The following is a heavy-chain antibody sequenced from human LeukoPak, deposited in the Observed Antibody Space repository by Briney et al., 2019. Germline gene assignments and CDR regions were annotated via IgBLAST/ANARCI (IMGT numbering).Heavy chain of an antibody. CDR2: INPSGGST. Sequence: GASVKVSYKASGYTFTSYYMHWVRQAPGQGLEWMGIINPSGGSTSYAQKFQGRVTMTRDTSTSTVYMELSSLRSEDTAVHYCARGFTAVAVDYWGQGTLVTVSS. V-gene: IGHV1-46*01. J-gene: IGHJ4*02. CDR1: GYTFTSYY. D-gene: IGHD6-19*01. CDR3: ARGFTAVAVDY.